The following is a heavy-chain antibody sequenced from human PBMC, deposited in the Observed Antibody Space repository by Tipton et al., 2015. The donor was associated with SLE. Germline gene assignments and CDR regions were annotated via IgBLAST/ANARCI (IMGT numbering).Heavy chain of an antibody. CDR2: ISAYNGNT. J-gene: IGHJ3*02. V-gene: IGHV1-18*04. CDR1: GYTFTSYV. Sequence: QLVQSGAEVKKPGASVKVSCKASGYTFTSYVITWVRQAPGQGLEWMGWISAYNGNTKYAQKLQGRVTMTTDTSTSTAYMELRSLRSEDTAMYYCARSGLWFGEPDAFDIWGQGTMVTVSS. CDR3: ARSGLWFGEPDAFDI. D-gene: IGHD3-10*01.